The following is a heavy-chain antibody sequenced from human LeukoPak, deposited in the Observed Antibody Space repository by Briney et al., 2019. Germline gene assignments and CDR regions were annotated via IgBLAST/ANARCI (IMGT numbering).Heavy chain of an antibody. CDR1: GFTFSSYG. CDR3: AKDRKMTYCSSTSCYAGLDAFDI. V-gene: IGHV3-33*06. D-gene: IGHD2-2*01. J-gene: IGHJ3*02. Sequence: PGGSLRLSCAASGFTFSSYGMHWVRQAPGKGLEWVAVIWYDGSNKYYADSVKGRFTISRDNSKNTLYLQMNSPRAEDTAVYYCAKDRKMTYCSSTSCYAGLDAFDIWGQGTMVSVSS. CDR2: IWYDGSNK.